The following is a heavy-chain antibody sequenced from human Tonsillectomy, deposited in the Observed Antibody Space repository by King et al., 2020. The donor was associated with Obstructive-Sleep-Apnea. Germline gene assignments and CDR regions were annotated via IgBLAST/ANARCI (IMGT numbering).Heavy chain of an antibody. J-gene: IGHJ4*02. CDR3: ARDLDTGDY. D-gene: IGHD5-18*01. CDR2: NNPHSGFT. CDR1: GYTFTGYS. V-gene: IGHV1-2*02. Sequence: QLVQSGAEVKKPGASVKVSCKASGYTFTGYSMHWVRQAPGQGLEWMGWNNPHSGFTKYAQRFQGRVTMTRDTSISTAYMELSRLGSDDTAVYYCARDLDTGDYWGQGTLVTVSS.